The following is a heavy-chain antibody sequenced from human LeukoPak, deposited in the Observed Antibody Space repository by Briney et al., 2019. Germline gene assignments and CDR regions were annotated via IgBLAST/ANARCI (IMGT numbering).Heavy chain of an antibody. CDR3: ARDGYSGSYYRLYYFFMDV. V-gene: IGHV3-30*04. D-gene: IGHD1-26*01. J-gene: IGHJ6*03. CDR1: GFTFSSYA. Sequence: GGSLRLSCAASGFTFSSYAMHWVRQAPGKGLEWVAVISYDGSNKYYADSVKGRFTISRDNSENTLYLQMNSLRGEDTAVYYCARDGYSGSYYRLYYFFMDVWGKGTTVTVSS. CDR2: ISYDGSNK.